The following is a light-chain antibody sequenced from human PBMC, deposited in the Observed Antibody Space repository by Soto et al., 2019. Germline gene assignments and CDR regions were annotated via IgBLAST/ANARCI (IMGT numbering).Light chain of an antibody. CDR2: DAS. J-gene: IGKJ1*01. V-gene: IGKV1-5*01. CDR3: QQYTNTNNPWM. Sequence: DIHVTQSPPTLAASVGDRVTITCRASHTISTWMAWYQQKPGKAPKLLVYDASTLQSGVASRFSGSGSGTEFTLIISGLQPDDSATYYCQQYTNTNNPWMFGQGTKVDIK. CDR1: HTISTW.